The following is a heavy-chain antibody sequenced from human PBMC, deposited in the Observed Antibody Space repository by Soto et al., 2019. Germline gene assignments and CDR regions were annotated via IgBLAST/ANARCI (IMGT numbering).Heavy chain of an antibody. J-gene: IGHJ5*02. Sequence: QVQLQQWGAGLLKPSETLSLTCAVYGGSFSGYFWNWIRQPPGKGLEWIGEINDRGSTTYNPSLKSRVTISGDTSKNQFSMKLSSVTAADTAVYYCARRGSWSNGWGSNYSWFDPWGQGTLVTVSS. CDR1: GGSFSGYF. V-gene: IGHV4-34*01. D-gene: IGHD1-26*01. CDR2: INDRGST. CDR3: ARRGSWSNGWGSNYSWFDP.